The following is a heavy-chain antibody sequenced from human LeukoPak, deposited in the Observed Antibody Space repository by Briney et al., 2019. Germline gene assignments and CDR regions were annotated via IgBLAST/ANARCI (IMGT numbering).Heavy chain of an antibody. CDR2: INHSGST. V-gene: IGHV4-34*01. Sequence: SETLSLTCAVYGGSFSGYYWSWIRQPPGKGLEWIGEINHSGSTNYNPSLKSRVTISVDTSKNQFSLKLSSVTAADTAVYYCARDGQLWYYVFDYWGQGTLVTVSS. CDR1: GGSFSGYY. CDR3: ARDGQLWYYVFDY. J-gene: IGHJ4*02. D-gene: IGHD5-18*01.